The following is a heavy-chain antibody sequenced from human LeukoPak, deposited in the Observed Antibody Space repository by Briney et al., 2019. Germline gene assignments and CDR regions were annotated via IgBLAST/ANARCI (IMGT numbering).Heavy chain of an antibody. V-gene: IGHV3-23*01. CDR3: AKAGGSSSWYSELDY. Sequence: GASLRLSCAASGFTFSSYAMSWVRQAPGKGLEWVSAISGSGGSTYYADSVKGRFTISRDNSKNTLYLQMNSLRAEDTAVYYCAKAGGSSSWYSELDYWGQGTLVTVSS. CDR1: GFTFSSYA. CDR2: ISGSGGST. D-gene: IGHD6-13*01. J-gene: IGHJ4*02.